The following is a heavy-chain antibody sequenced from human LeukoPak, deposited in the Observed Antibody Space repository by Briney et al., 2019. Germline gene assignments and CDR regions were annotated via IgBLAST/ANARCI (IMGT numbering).Heavy chain of an antibody. D-gene: IGHD4-17*01. CDR3: ARSIYGDYVVY. J-gene: IGHJ4*02. Sequence: GGSLRLSCAASGFTFSSYSMNWVRQAPGKGLEWVSYISSSSSTIYYADSVKGRFTISRDNAKNSLYLQMNSLRAEDTAVYYCARSIYGDYVVYWGQGTLVTVSS. V-gene: IGHV3-48*04. CDR2: ISSSSSTI. CDR1: GFTFSSYS.